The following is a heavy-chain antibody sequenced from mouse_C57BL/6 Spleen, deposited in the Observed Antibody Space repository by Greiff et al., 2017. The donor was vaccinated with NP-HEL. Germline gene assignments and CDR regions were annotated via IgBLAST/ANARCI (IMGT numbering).Heavy chain of an antibody. CDR2: IDPETGGT. V-gene: IGHV1-15*01. CDR3: TRWSPITAEVAP. Sequence: VKLMESGAELVRPGASVTLSCKASGYTFTDYEMHWVKQTPVHGLEWIGAIDPETGGTAYNQKFKGKATLTADKSSSTAYMELRSLTSEDSAVYYGTRWSPITAEVAPWGQGTTLTVSS. J-gene: IGHJ2*01. CDR1: GYTFTDYE. D-gene: IGHD1-1*01.